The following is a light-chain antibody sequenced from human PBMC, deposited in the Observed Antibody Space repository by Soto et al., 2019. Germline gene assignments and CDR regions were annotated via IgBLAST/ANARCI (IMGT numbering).Light chain of an antibody. CDR3: QQYNNWPGT. Sequence: EIVMTQSPATLSVSPGERATLSCRASQSVSSNLAWYQQKPGQAPRLLIYGASNRATGIPARISGSGSGTEFTPTISSLQSENLAGYYCQQYNNWPGTFGPGTKVDIK. CDR1: QSVSSN. J-gene: IGKJ3*01. CDR2: GAS. V-gene: IGKV3-15*01.